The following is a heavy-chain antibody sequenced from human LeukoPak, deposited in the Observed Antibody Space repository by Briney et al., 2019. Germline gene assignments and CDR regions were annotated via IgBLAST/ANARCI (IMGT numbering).Heavy chain of an antibody. D-gene: IGHD3-22*01. J-gene: IGHJ4*02. V-gene: IGHV3-23*01. CDR1: GFTLSSYA. CDR3: AKGPGWYDSSSYYYGYFDY. Sequence: GGSLRLSCAASGFTLSSYAMSWVRQAPGKGLEWVSAISGSGGSTYYADSVKGRFTISRDNSKNTLYLQMNSLRAEDTAVYYCAKGPGWYDSSSYYYGYFDYWGQGTLVTVSS. CDR2: ISGSGGST.